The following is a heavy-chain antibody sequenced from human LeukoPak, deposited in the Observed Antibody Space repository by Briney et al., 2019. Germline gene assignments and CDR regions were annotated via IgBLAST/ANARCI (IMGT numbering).Heavy chain of an antibody. J-gene: IGHJ3*01. Sequence: SETLSLICTLSGASISSYYWSWLPQPAGKALEWIGRIYTSVSTNYNPSLQSRVTMSVDSSKNKFTLKLSSVTAADTAVYYCARALGVSLPDAQGAFDVWGQGTMVTVSS. D-gene: IGHD2-2*01. V-gene: IGHV4-4*07. CDR1: GASISSYY. CDR3: ARALGVSLPDAQGAFDV. CDR2: IYTSVST.